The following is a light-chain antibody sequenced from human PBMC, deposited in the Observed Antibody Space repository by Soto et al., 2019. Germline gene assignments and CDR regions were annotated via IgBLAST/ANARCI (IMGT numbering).Light chain of an antibody. J-gene: IGLJ3*02. CDR3: CSYAGSYTGV. Sequence: QSALTQPRSVSGSPGQSVTISCTGTSSDVGNYNYVSWYQQHPGKAPKVMIYDVNKWPSGVPDRFSGSKSGNTASLTISVLQAEDEADYYCCSYAGSYTGVFGGGTKLTVL. V-gene: IGLV2-11*01. CDR1: SSDVGNYNY. CDR2: DVN.